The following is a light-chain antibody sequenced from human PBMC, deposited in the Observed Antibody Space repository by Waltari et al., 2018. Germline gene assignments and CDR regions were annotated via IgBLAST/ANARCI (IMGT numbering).Light chain of an antibody. J-gene: IGLJ3*02. CDR1: SGSIATNY. Sequence: NFMLTQPLSVSESPGKTVTISCTRSSGSIATNYVQWYQQRPGSSPTAVIYEDNQRPSGVPDRFSGSIDSSSNSASLTISGLKTEDEADYYCQSYDNRNHWVFGGGTKQTVL. CDR2: EDN. CDR3: QSYDNRNHWV. V-gene: IGLV6-57*01.